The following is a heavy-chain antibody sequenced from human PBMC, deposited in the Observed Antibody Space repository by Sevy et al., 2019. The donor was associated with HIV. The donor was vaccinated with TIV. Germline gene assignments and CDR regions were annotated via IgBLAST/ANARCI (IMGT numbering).Heavy chain of an antibody. CDR1: GGSFSGYY. CDR3: ASASRSYYYYGMDV. J-gene: IGHJ6*02. Sequence: SETLSLTCAVYGGSFSGYYWSWIRHPPGKGLEWIGEINHSGSTNYNPSLKSRVTISVDTSKNQFSLKLSSVTAADTAVYYCASASRSYYYYGMDVWGQGTTVTVSS. V-gene: IGHV4-34*01. CDR2: INHSGST.